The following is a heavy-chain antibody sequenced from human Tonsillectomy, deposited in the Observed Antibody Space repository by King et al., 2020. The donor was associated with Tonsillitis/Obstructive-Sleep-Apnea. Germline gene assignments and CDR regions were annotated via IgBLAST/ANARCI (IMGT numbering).Heavy chain of an antibody. D-gene: IGHD4-17*01. CDR1: GGSISSSTYF. J-gene: IGHJ4*02. CDR3: ARLRTTVTRRDYFDY. CDR2: IYYSGTT. Sequence: QLQESGPGLVKPSETLSLTCSVAGGSISSSTYFWGWIRQPPGKGLEWIGTIYYSGTTYYTPSLKSRLTISIDTSKKQFSLNLSSVTAADTAVYYCARLRTTVTRRDYFDYWGQGTLVTVSS. V-gene: IGHV4-39*01.